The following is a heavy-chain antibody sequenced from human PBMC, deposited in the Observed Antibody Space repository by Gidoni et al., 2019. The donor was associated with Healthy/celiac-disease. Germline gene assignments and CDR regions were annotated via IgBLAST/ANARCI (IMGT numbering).Heavy chain of an antibody. D-gene: IGHD1-26*01. V-gene: IGHV3-7*03. CDR3: ARERASPVGATFDY. Sequence: EVQLVESGCGLVQPGGSLRLSCAASGFPFSSYWMSWVRQAPGKGLEWVANIKQDGSEKYYVDSGKGRFTISRDNAKNSLYLQMNSLRAEDTAVYYCARERASPVGATFDYWGQGTLVTVSS. CDR2: IKQDGSEK. J-gene: IGHJ4*02. CDR1: GFPFSSYW.